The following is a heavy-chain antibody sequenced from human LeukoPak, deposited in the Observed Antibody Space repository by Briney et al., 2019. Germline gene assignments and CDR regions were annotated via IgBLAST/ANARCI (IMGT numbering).Heavy chain of an antibody. J-gene: IGHJ3*02. CDR1: GYTLTELS. D-gene: IGHD1-26*01. V-gene: IGHV1-24*01. Sequence: ASVKVSCKVSGYTLTELSMHWVRQAPGKGLEWMGGFDPEDGETIYAQKFQGRVTMTEDTSTDTAYMELSSLRSEYTAVYYCATTSPYGSYDGLGAFDIWGQGTMVTVSS. CDR3: ATTSPYGSYDGLGAFDI. CDR2: FDPEDGET.